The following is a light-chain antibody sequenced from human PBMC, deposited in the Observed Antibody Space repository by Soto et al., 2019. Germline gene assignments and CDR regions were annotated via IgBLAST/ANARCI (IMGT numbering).Light chain of an antibody. V-gene: IGLV2-14*01. CDR3: LSWTTRRALV. CDR2: EVS. J-gene: IGLJ2*01. CDR1: SSDVGSFNF. Sequence: QSALTQPASVPGAPGQSIAISCTGTSSDVGSFNFVSWYQQHPGKVPKLIIYEVSNLPSGVSSRFSGSKSGDTASLIISGLQAEDEADYYCLSWTTRRALVFGGGTKLTVL.